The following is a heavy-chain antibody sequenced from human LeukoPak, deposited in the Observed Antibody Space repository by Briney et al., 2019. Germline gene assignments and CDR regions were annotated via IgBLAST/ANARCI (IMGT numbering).Heavy chain of an antibody. CDR1: GFIFNNYG. J-gene: IGHJ4*02. D-gene: IGHD3/OR15-3a*01. CDR3: ANLGRADKGDY. CDR2: ISSDGSNK. Sequence: PGGSLRLSCAASGFIFNNYGINWVRQAPGKGLEWVAVISSDGSNKYYADSVKGRFTISRDNSKNTLCLQMNSLRAEDTAVYYCANLGRADKGDYWGQGTLVTVSS. V-gene: IGHV3-30*18.